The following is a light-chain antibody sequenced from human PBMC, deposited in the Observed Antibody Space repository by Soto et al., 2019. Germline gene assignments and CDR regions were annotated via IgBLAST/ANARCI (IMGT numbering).Light chain of an antibody. Sequence: EIVMTQSPATLSVSPGERATLSCRASQSVNSKLAWYQQKPGQAPRLPIHDASTRATGIPVRFSGSGSGTEFTLTISSLQSEDFAVYYCQQYNNWPLGFGGGTKVEIK. CDR3: QQYNNWPLG. CDR1: QSVNSK. J-gene: IGKJ4*01. V-gene: IGKV3-15*01. CDR2: DAS.